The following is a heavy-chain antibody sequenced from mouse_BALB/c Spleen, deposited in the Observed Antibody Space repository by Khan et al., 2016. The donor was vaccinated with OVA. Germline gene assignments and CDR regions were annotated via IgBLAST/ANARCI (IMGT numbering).Heavy chain of an antibody. CDR1: GYSITSGYF. D-gene: IGHD3-1*01. J-gene: IGHJ3*01. Sequence: EVQLQESGPGLVKPSQSLSLTCSVTGYSITSGYFWNWIRQFPGNKLEWVGYIRYDGSNNYNPSLKNRISITRDTSKNQFFLKLNSVTSEDTATYYCARGCSSGPAWFAYWGQGTLVTVSA. CDR3: ARGCSSGPAWFAY. V-gene: IGHV3-6*02. CDR2: IRYDGSN.